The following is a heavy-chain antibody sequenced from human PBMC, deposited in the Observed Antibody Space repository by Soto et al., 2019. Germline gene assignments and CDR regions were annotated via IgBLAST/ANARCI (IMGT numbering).Heavy chain of an antibody. J-gene: IGHJ4*02. Sequence: QVQLQQWGAGLLKPSETLSLTCAVYGGSFSGYYWSWIRQPPGQGLEWVGEMNHSGSTTYNPCLKSRVTLTVHTTKTQFSSTLSFATDADTAVSACAGGSSSGYAIDYWGQGTLVTVSS. CDR1: GGSFSGYY. CDR2: MNHSGST. V-gene: IGHV4-34*01. CDR3: AGGSSSGYAIDY. D-gene: IGHD5-12*01.